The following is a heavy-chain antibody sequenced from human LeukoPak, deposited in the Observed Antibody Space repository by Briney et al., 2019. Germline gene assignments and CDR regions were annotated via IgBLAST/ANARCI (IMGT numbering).Heavy chain of an antibody. D-gene: IGHD1-26*01. Sequence: GGSLRLSCAASGFTFSSHSMTWVRQAPGKGLEWVSYISGGSTTIYYADSVKGRFTISRDNAKNSLYLQMNSLRAEDTAVYYCARDGELRYYYYMDVWGKGTTVTVSS. CDR3: ARDGELRYYYYMDV. J-gene: IGHJ6*03. V-gene: IGHV3-48*04. CDR2: ISGGSTTI. CDR1: GFTFSSHS.